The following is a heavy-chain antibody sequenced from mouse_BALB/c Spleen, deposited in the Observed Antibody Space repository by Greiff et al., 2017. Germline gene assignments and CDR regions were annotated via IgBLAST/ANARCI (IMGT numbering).Heavy chain of an antibody. J-gene: IGHJ1*01. CDR2: ISSGGSYT. CDR1: GFTFSSYT. CDR3: TRDGVGYWYFDV. Sequence: EVKLMESGGGLVKPGGSLKLSCAASGFTFSSYTMSWVRQTPEKRLEWVGTISSGGSYTYYPDSVQGRFTISRDNAKNTLYRQMSSLKSEDTAMYYCTRDGVGYWYFDVWGAGTTVTVSS. D-gene: IGHD1-1*02. V-gene: IGHV5-6-4*01.